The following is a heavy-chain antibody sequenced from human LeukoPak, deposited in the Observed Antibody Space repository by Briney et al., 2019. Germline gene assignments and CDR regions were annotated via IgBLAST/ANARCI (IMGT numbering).Heavy chain of an antibody. V-gene: IGHV4-39*01. CDR3: ARYSGSWYYFDY. Sequence: SETLSLTCTVSGGSISTSNYYWGWIRQPPGKGLEWIGNIFYSGSTYYSPSLKSRVTISVDTSKNQFSLKLSSVTAADTAVYYCARYSGSWYYFDYWGQGTLVTVSS. CDR1: GGSISTSNYY. CDR2: IFYSGST. J-gene: IGHJ4*02. D-gene: IGHD1-26*01.